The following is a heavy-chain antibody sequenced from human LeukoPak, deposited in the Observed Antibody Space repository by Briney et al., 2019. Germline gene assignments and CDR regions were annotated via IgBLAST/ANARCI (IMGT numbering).Heavy chain of an antibody. CDR3: AKATYGDYIGIAFDI. J-gene: IGHJ3*02. Sequence: GGSLRLSCAASGFTFSSYEMNWVRQAPGKGLEWVSYISSSGSTIYYADSVKGRFTISRDNAKNSLYLQMNSLRAEDTAVYYCAKATYGDYIGIAFDIWGQGTMVTVSS. V-gene: IGHV3-48*03. CDR1: GFTFSSYE. D-gene: IGHD4-17*01. CDR2: ISSSGSTI.